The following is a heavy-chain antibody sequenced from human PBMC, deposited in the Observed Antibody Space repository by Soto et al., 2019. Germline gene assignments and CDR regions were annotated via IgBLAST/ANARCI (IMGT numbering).Heavy chain of an antibody. CDR2: MNVDTGGT. Sequence: ASVKVSCKDSAYSFTTFYIHWARQAAGQGLEWMGRMNVDTGGTTYAQKFQGRVTMTRDTSISTAYMEVTNVKSDDTAIYYCARDGNFVLRGYSFGFDFWGQGTRVTVSS. CDR3: ARDGNFVLRGYSFGFDF. V-gene: IGHV1-2*06. J-gene: IGHJ4*02. D-gene: IGHD5-18*01. CDR1: AYSFTTFY.